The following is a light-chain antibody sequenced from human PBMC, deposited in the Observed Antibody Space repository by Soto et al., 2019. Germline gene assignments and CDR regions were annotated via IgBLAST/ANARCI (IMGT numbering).Light chain of an antibody. CDR1: QSVSSSY. J-gene: IGKJ2*01. CDR2: GAS. V-gene: IGKV3-20*01. CDR3: QQYGSSPPMYT. Sequence: MVLTQSPGPLSLSPGERATLSCRASQSVSSSYLAWYQQKPGQAPRLLIYGASSRATGIPDRFSGSGSGTDFTLTISRLEPEDFAVYYCQQYGSSPPMYTFGQGTKVDI.